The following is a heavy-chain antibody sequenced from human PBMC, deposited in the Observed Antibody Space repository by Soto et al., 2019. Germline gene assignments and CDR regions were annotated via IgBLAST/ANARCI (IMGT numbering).Heavy chain of an antibody. Sequence: GGSLRLSCVASGFTSDDYAMNWVRQAPGKGLEWVSGINWNGGITTYADSVRGRFTISRDNSKNTLYLQMNSLRAEDTAVYYCAKEPIAAAVNIDYWGPGTLVTVSS. CDR2: INWNGGIT. D-gene: IGHD6-13*01. CDR3: AKEPIAAAVNIDY. J-gene: IGHJ4*02. CDR1: GFTSDDYA. V-gene: IGHV3-20*04.